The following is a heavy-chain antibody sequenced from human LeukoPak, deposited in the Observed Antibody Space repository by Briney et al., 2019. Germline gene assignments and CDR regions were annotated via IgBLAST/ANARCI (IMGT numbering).Heavy chain of an antibody. CDR2: ISGSGGST. CDR3: AKRVFQGSGSAEYGLDV. V-gene: IGHV3-23*01. Sequence: GGSLRLSCAASGFTFSSYGMTWVRQAPGKGLEWVSVISGSGGSTYYADSVKGRFTISRDNSKNTLFLQMNSLRVEDTALYYCAKRVFQGSGSAEYGLDVWGQGTTVTVSS. CDR1: GFTFSSYG. D-gene: IGHD3-10*01. J-gene: IGHJ6*02.